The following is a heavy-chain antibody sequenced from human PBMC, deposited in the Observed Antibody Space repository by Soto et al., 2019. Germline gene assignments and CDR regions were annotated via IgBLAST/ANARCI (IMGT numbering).Heavy chain of an antibody. V-gene: IGHV3-30-3*01. J-gene: IGHJ4*02. D-gene: IGHD3-9*01. CDR3: ARDLHTIFGSGAFDY. CDR2: ISYDGSNK. Sequence: GGSLRLSCAASGFTFISYAMHWVLQAPCKGLEWVAVISYDGSNKYYADSVKGRFTISRDNSKNTLYLQMNSLRAEDTAVYYCARDLHTIFGSGAFDYWGQGTLVTVS. CDR1: GFTFISYA.